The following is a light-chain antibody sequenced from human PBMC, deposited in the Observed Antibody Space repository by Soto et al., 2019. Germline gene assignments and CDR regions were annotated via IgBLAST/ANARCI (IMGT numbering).Light chain of an antibody. J-gene: IGKJ1*01. CDR2: RAS. CDR1: QSISSW. V-gene: IGKV1-5*03. CDR3: QQYNSYSSM. Sequence: DSQITQSPSTLSPCVVDRVNITCLDSQSISSWLAWYQQKPGKAPKLLIYRASSLESGVPSRFSGSGSGTDFTLTISSLQADDFAAYYCQQYNSYSSMFGQGTKVDIK.